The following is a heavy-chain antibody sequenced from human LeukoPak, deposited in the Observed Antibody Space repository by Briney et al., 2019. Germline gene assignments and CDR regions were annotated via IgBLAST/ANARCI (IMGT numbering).Heavy chain of an antibody. CDR2: ISSSSSYI. CDR1: GFTFSSYS. Sequence: PGGSLRLSCAASGFTFSSYSMNWVRQAPGKGLEWVSSISSSSSYIYYAGSVKGRFTISRDNAKNSLYLQMNSLRAEDTAVYYCARGMATITEGLDYWGQGTLVTVSS. J-gene: IGHJ4*02. CDR3: ARGMATITEGLDY. D-gene: IGHD5-24*01. V-gene: IGHV3-21*01.